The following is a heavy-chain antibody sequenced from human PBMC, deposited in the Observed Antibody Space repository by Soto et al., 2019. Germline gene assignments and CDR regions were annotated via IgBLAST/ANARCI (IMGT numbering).Heavy chain of an antibody. Sequence: PSETLSLTCTVSGGSISSYYWSWIRQPPGKGLEWIGYIYYSGSTNYNPSLKSRVTISVDTSKNQFSLKLSSVTDEDTDVYYCARDQSWFDPWGQGTLVTV. CDR2: IYYSGST. V-gene: IGHV4-59*01. CDR1: GGSISSYY. CDR3: ARDQSWFDP. J-gene: IGHJ5*02.